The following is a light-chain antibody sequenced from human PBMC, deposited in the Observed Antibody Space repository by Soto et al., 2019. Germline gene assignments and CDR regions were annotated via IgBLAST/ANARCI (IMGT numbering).Light chain of an antibody. V-gene: IGKV1-39*01. J-gene: IGKJ5*01. CDR3: QQSISVPPDT. Sequence: DIQMTQSPSSLSASVGDRVTITCRASQNINRYLNWYQQKPGKAPKLLIYVASNLQSGVPSRFSGSGSGTEFTLTISSLQPEDFAPYYYQQSISVPPDTFGQGTRLEI. CDR1: QNINRY. CDR2: VAS.